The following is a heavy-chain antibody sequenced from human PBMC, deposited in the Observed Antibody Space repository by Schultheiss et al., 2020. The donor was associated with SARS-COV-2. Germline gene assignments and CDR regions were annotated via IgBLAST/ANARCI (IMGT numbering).Heavy chain of an antibody. J-gene: IGHJ6*02. CDR1: GFTVNSDY. V-gene: IGHV3-53*01. CDR2: IYSGGTT. CDR3: AKDQVGATPLYYYYGMDV. Sequence: GESLKISCAASGFTVNSDYMSWVRQAPGKGLEWVSVIYSGGTTFYTDSVKGRFTISRDDSKNTLYLQMNSLRAEDTAVYYCAKDQVGATPLYYYYGMDVWGQGTTVTVSS. D-gene: IGHD1-26*01.